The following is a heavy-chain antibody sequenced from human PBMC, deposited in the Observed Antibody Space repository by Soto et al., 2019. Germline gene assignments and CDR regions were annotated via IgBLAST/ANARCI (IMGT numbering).Heavy chain of an antibody. CDR1: GFSFSDHF. Sequence: EVQLVESGGGLVQPGGSLRLSCAASGFSFSDHFMDWVRQAPGKGLQWVGRVRNKANSYTTEYAASVKGRFTVSRDDSENSVFLQMNTLKTEETAVYYCARDKLGGGFDYWGQGTLVTVSS. CDR2: VRNKANSYTT. D-gene: IGHD3-16*01. V-gene: IGHV3-72*01. CDR3: ARDKLGGGFDY. J-gene: IGHJ4*02.